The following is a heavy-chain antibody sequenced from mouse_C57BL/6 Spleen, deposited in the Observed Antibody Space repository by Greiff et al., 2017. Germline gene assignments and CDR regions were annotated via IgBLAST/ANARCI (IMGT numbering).Heavy chain of an antibody. V-gene: IGHV1-69*01. CDR3: ARSAYGNYDPY. D-gene: IGHD2-1*01. Sequence: QVQLQQPGAELVMPGASVTLSCTASGYTFTSYWMHWVKQRPGPGLEWIGEIDPSDSYTNYNQKFKGKSTLTVDKSSSTAYMQLSSLTSEDSAVYYCARSAYGNYDPYWGQGTLVTVSA. CDR2: IDPSDSYT. CDR1: GYTFTSYW. J-gene: IGHJ3*01.